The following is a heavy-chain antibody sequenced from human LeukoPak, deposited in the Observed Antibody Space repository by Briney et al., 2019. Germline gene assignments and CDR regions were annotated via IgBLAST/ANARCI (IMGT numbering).Heavy chain of an antibody. Sequence: GGSLRLSCAASGFTFSSYNMNWVRQAPGKGLEWVSSISSSSSYIYYADSVKGRFTISRDNAKNSLYLQMNSLRAEDTAVYYCARDPNDYDSSGYYSDYWGQGTLVTVSS. J-gene: IGHJ4*02. V-gene: IGHV3-21*01. D-gene: IGHD3-22*01. CDR2: ISSSSSYI. CDR3: ARDPNDYDSSGYYSDY. CDR1: GFTFSSYN.